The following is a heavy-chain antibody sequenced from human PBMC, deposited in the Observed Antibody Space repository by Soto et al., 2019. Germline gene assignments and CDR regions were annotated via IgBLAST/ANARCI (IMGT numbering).Heavy chain of an antibody. Sequence: PSQTLSLTCAISGDSVSSNSVAWKWIRKSPSRGLEWLGRTYYRSKWYNEYAPSVKSRLTINPDTSKNQFSLQLNSVTPEDTAVYYCAREDASFDYWGQGTPVTVSS. CDR2: TYYRSKWYN. CDR3: AREDASFDY. J-gene: IGHJ4*02. CDR1: GDSVSSNSVA. V-gene: IGHV6-1*01.